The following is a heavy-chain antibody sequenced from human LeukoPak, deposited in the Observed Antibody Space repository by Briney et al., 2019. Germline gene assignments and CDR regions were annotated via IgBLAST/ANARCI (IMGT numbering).Heavy chain of an antibody. CDR3: LRGDRRDY. CDR1: GFTFSSYA. CDR2: ISGSGDTT. J-gene: IGHJ4*02. Sequence: GGSLRLSCAASGFTFSSYAMSWVRQAPGKGLEWVSVISGSGDTTNYADSVKSRFTISRDNSKNTLYLQMNSLRVEDTAVYYCLRGDRRDYWGQGTLVTVSS. V-gene: IGHV3-23*01.